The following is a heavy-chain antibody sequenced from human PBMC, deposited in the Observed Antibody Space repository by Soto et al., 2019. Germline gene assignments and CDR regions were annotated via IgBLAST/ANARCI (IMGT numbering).Heavy chain of an antibody. J-gene: IGHJ6*02. CDR2: ISGSGGST. CDR1: GFTFSSYA. V-gene: IGHV3-23*01. D-gene: IGHD2-2*01. CDR3: AKVQHPPGYCSSTSCYFYYYGMDV. Sequence: GSLRLSCAASGFTFSSYAMSWVRQAPGKGLEWVSAISGSGGSTYYADSVKGRFTISRDNSKNTLYLQMNSLRAEDTAVYYCAKVQHPPGYCSSTSCYFYYYGMDVWGQGTTVTVSS.